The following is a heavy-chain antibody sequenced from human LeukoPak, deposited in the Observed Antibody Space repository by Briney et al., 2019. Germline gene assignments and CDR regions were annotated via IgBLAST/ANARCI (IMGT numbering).Heavy chain of an antibody. V-gene: IGHV3-30*18. Sequence: GGSLRLSCAASGFTFSSYGMHWVRQAPGKGLEWVAVISYDGSNKYYADSVKGRFTISRDNSKNTLYLQMNSLRAEDTAVYYCAKDRGQWLVLYGMGVWGQGTTVTVSS. CDR1: GFTFSSYG. D-gene: IGHD6-19*01. J-gene: IGHJ6*02. CDR2: ISYDGSNK. CDR3: AKDRGQWLVLYGMGV.